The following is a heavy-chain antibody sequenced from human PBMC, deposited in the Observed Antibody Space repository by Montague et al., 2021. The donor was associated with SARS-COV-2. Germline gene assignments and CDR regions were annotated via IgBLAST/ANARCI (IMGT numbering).Heavy chain of an antibody. CDR3: ARGRRILLWFGELLSGGDHYGMDV. CDR1: GGSFSGYY. V-gene: IGHV4-34*01. J-gene: IGHJ6*02. D-gene: IGHD3-10*01. CDR2: INHSGST. Sequence: SETLSLTCAVCGGSFSGYYWSWIRQPPGKGLEWIGEINHSGSTNYNPSLKSRVTISVDTSKNQFSLKLSSVTAADTAVYYCARGRRILLWFGELLSGGDHYGMDVWGQGTTVTVSS.